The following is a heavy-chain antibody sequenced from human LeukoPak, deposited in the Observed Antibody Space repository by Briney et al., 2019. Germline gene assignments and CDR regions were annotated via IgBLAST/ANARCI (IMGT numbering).Heavy chain of an antibody. D-gene: IGHD1-14*01. CDR3: AKGGAEPYFDY. J-gene: IGHJ4*02. CDR2: ISWNSGSI. V-gene: IGHV3-9*03. Sequence: GRSLRLSCAASGFTFDDYAMHWVRQAPGKGLEWVSGISWNSGSIGYADSVKGRLTISRDNAKNSLYLQMNSLRAEDMALYYCAKGGAEPYFDYWGQGTLVTVSS. CDR1: GFTFDDYA.